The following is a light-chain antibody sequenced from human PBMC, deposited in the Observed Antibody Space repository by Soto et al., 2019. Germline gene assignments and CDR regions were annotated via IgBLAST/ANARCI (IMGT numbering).Light chain of an antibody. J-gene: IGLJ2*01. V-gene: IGLV1-40*01. Sequence: QPVLTQPPSVSGAPGQRVTISCTGSSSNIGAGYDVHWYQQLPRTAPKLLIYSNNNRPSGVPDRFSGSRSGTSASLAITGLQPEDEADYYCQSYDGGLGVSKIFGGGTKVTVL. CDR2: SNN. CDR1: SSNIGAGYD. CDR3: QSYDGGLGVSKI.